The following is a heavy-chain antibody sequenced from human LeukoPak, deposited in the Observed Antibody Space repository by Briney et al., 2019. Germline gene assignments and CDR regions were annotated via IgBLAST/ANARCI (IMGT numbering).Heavy chain of an antibody. V-gene: IGHV3-30*04. CDR2: ISSDGGNT. Sequence: GGSLRLSCAASGFTFSSYVIHWVRQAPGKGLEWVAVISSDGGNTYYADSVKGRFTISRDNSKNTLYLQMNSLRAEDTAVYHCARDMGLGAARRLNYYYYYGMDVWGQGTTVTVSS. CDR3: ARDMGLGAARRLNYYYYYGMDV. D-gene: IGHD6-6*01. CDR1: GFTFSSYV. J-gene: IGHJ6*02.